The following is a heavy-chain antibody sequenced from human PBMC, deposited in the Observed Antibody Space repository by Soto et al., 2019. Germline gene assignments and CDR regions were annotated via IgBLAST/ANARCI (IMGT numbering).Heavy chain of an antibody. CDR1: GFIFSKYP. CDR2: ISYDGKNK. V-gene: IGHV3-30*04. J-gene: IGHJ4*02. Sequence: PGGSLRLSCAVSGFIFSKYPVHWVRQAPGKGLEWVAVISYDGKNKKYADSVKGRFTISRDNSKSTLYLHMNSLRGEDTATYYCARPPAGYSSGWYLAFDSRGQGTLVTVSS. D-gene: IGHD6-19*01. CDR3: ARPPAGYSSGWYLAFDS.